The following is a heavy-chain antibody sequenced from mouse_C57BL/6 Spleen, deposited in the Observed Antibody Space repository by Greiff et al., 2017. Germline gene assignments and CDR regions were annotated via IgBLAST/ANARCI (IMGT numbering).Heavy chain of an antibody. CDR3: ARGDYDCAHYLDD. D-gene: IGHD2-4*01. CDR2: IDPEDGET. V-gene: IGHV14-2*01. CDR1: GFNIKDYY. J-gene: IGHJ2*01. Sequence: EVKLQESGAELVKPGASVKLSCTASGFNIKDYYMHWVKQRTEQGLEWIGRIDPEDGETKYAPKFQGKATLTADTSSNTAYLQLSSLTSEDTAVYYCARGDYDCAHYLDDWGQGTTLTVSS.